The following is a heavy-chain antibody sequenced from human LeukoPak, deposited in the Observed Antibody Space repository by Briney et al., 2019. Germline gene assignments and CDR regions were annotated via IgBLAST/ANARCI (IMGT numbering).Heavy chain of an antibody. D-gene: IGHD1-14*01. Sequence: PSETLSLTCAVSGYSISSGYYWGWIRPPPGRGLEWIGSIYHSGSTYYNPSLKSRVTISVDTSKNQFSLKLSSVTAADTAVYYCVRQRGNQFDPWGQGTLVTVSS. CDR2: IYHSGST. J-gene: IGHJ5*02. CDR1: GYSISSGYY. CDR3: VRQRGNQFDP. V-gene: IGHV4-38-2*01.